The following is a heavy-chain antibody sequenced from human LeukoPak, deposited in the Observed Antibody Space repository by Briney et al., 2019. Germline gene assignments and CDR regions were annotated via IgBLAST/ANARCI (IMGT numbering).Heavy chain of an antibody. CDR3: ARADIVVVPAAIDWFDP. V-gene: IGHV4-34*01. CDR1: GGSFSAYY. CDR2: INHSGSS. J-gene: IGHJ5*02. D-gene: IGHD2-2*02. Sequence: SETLSLTCAVYGGSFSAYYWTWIRQPPGKGLEWIGEINHSGSSNYNSSLRSRVTISVDTSYKQFSLRLSSVTAADTAVYYCARADIVVVPAAIDWFDPWGQGTLVTVSS.